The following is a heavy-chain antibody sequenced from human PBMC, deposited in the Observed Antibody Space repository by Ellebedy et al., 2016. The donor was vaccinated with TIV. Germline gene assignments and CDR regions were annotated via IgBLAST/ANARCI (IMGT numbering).Heavy chain of an antibody. CDR3: ARILTAYYNRYYDGLGV. CDR1: GDSISTTNW. D-gene: IGHD3-9*01. CDR2: IYHSGTT. Sequence: SETLSLTXDVSGDSISTTNWWSWVRQPPGKGLEWIGEIYHSGTTNYNPSLKSRATISVDKSQNQFSLKVTSVTAADTAVYYCARILTAYYNRYYDGLGVWGQGTTVTVSS. J-gene: IGHJ6*02. V-gene: IGHV4-4*02.